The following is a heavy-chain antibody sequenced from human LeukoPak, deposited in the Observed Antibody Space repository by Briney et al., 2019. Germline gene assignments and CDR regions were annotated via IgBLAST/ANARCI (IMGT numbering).Heavy chain of an antibody. CDR2: ISYSGST. Sequence: PSETLSLTCSVSGGPISRYYWSWIRQPPGKGLEWIEYISYSGSTNYNPSLKSRVTISLDTSKNQLSLKLSSVTAADTAVYYCARVGGSGWYPFDYWGQGTLVTVSS. CDR1: GGPISRYY. J-gene: IGHJ4*02. CDR3: ARVGGSGWYPFDY. D-gene: IGHD6-19*01. V-gene: IGHV4-59*01.